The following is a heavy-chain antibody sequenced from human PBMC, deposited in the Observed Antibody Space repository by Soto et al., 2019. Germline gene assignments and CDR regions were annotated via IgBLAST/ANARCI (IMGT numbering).Heavy chain of an antibody. CDR3: ARVRSITMVRGLKHDYGMDV. Sequence: PSQTLSLTCVISGDSVSSNSAAWNWIRQSPSRGLEWLGRTYYRSKWYNDYAVSVKSRITINPDTSKNQFSLQLNSVTPEDTAVYYCARVRSITMVRGLKHDYGMDVWAQGTTVTVSS. J-gene: IGHJ6*02. V-gene: IGHV6-1*01. CDR2: TYYRSKWYN. D-gene: IGHD3-10*01. CDR1: GDSVSSNSAA.